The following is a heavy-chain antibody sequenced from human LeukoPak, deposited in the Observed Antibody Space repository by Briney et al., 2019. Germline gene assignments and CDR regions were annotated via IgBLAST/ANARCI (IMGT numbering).Heavy chain of an antibody. V-gene: IGHV3-74*01. D-gene: IGHD4-23*01. J-gene: IGHJ6*03. CDR1: GFTFSSYW. CDR2: INSDGSST. Sequence: GGSLRLSCAASGFTFSSYWMHWVRQAPGKGLVWVSRINSDGSSTSYADSVKGRFTIPRDNAKNTLYLQMNSLRAEDTAVYYCARVATVVTYYHYYYMDVWGKGTTVTISS. CDR3: ARVATVVTYYHYYYMDV.